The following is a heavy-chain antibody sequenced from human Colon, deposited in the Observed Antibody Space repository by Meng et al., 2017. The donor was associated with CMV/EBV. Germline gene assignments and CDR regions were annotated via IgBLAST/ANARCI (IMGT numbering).Heavy chain of an antibody. Sequence: GESLKISCAASGFTFSSFEMNWVRQAPGKGLEWVALISYDGTDKYYADSVKGQFTISRDNSKNTLYLQMNSLRTEDTAVYYCAREMGHKKRIFDYWGQGTLVTVSS. J-gene: IGHJ4*02. CDR1: GFTFSSFE. V-gene: IGHV3-30*03. CDR3: AREMGHKKRIFDY. D-gene: IGHD2-15*01. CDR2: ISYDGTDK.